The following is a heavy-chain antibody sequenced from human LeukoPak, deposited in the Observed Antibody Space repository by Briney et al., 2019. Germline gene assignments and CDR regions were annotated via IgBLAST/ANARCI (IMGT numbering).Heavy chain of an antibody. V-gene: IGHV3-7*03. CDR3: ARAVCPTIKFCDSSYFMDV. CDR2: IRQDGSQK. D-gene: IGHD6-6*01. Sequence: PGGSLRLSCAASGFAISTYWMSWVRQAPGKGLEWVANIRQDGSQKYYVDSVKGRFTISRDNAKNSLYLQMDSLRAEDTALYYCARAVCPTIKFCDSSYFMDVWGKGTTVNVS. CDR1: GFAISTYW. J-gene: IGHJ6*03.